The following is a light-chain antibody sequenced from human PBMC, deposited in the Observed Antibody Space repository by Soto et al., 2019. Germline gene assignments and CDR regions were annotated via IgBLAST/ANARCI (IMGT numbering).Light chain of an antibody. CDR3: QSYDSSLSGYV. Sequence: QSVLTQPPSVSGAPGQRVTISGTGSSSNIGAGYDVHWYQQLPGTAPKLLIYGNSTRPSGVPDRFSGSKAGTSASLAITGLQDEDESDYYCQSYDSSLSGYVFGPGTKLTVL. J-gene: IGLJ1*01. CDR1: SSNIGAGYD. V-gene: IGLV1-40*01. CDR2: GNS.